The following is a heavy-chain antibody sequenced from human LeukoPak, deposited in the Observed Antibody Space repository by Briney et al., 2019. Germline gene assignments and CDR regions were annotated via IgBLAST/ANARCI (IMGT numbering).Heavy chain of an antibody. CDR2: VYYSGSS. J-gene: IGHJ4*02. Sequence: SETLSLTCTVSGGSINGYYWTWIRQSPGKGLEWIGYVYYSGSSNYNPSLKSRVTISADTSKNQFSLKLTSVTAADTAVYYCARAAYSGSYHSDYWGQGTLVTVSS. V-gene: IGHV4-59*01. CDR1: GGSINGYY. D-gene: IGHD1-26*01. CDR3: ARAAYSGSYHSDY.